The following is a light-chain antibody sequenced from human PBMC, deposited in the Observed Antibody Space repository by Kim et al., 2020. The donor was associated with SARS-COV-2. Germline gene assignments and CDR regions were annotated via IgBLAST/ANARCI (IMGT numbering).Light chain of an antibody. CDR3: QAWDSSRIYV. Sequence: VSPGQTARITCSGDELGNYYTSWYQQKPGLSPVLLIYQDDQRPSGIPARFSGSSSGNTATLTISGTQAMDEADYYCQAWDSSRIYVFGTGTKVTVL. J-gene: IGLJ1*01. CDR1: ELGNYY. CDR2: QDD. V-gene: IGLV3-1*01.